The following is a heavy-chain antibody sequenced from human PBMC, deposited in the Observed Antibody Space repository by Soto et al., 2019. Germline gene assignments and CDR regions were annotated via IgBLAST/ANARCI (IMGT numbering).Heavy chain of an antibody. Sequence: PSETLSLTCTVSGGSISSYYWSWIRQPPGKGLEWIGYIYYSGSTNYNPSLKSRVTISVDTSKNQFSLKLSSVTAADTAVYYCARDSLMTILGVVIEHWLDPWGQGTLVTVSP. CDR3: ARDSLMTILGVVIEHWLDP. J-gene: IGHJ5*02. CDR1: GGSISSYY. CDR2: IYYSGST. V-gene: IGHV4-59*01. D-gene: IGHD3-3*01.